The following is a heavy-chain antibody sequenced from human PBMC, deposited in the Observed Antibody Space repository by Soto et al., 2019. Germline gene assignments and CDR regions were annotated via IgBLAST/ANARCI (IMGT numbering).Heavy chain of an antibody. CDR2: ISGSGDRT. Sequence: PGGSLRLSCAASGFTFSSYAMSWVRQAPGKGLEWVSAISGSGDRTYYADSVKGRFTISRDNSKNTLYLEMSSLRADDTAVYYCANWVEGTMVYFDYWGQGTLVTVSS. CDR3: ANWVEGTMVYFDY. V-gene: IGHV3-23*01. J-gene: IGHJ4*02. D-gene: IGHD2-8*01. CDR1: GFTFSSYA.